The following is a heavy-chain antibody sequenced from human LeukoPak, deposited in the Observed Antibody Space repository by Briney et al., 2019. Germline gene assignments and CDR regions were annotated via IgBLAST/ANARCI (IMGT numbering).Heavy chain of an antibody. CDR1: GGSISSYY. Sequence: PSETLSLTCTVSGGSISSYYWSWIRQPPGKGLEWIGYIYYSGSTYYNPSLKSRVTISVDTSKNQFSLKLSSVTAADTAVYYCARPLLGTTTLFDYWGQGTLVTVSS. J-gene: IGHJ4*02. V-gene: IGHV4-59*04. CDR3: ARPLLGTTTLFDY. CDR2: IYYSGST. D-gene: IGHD3-16*01.